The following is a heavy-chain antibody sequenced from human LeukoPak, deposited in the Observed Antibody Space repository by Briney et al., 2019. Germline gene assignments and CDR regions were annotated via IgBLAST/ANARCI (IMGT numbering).Heavy chain of an antibody. J-gene: IGHJ2*01. V-gene: IGHV3-21*01. CDR3: AGSDTTGFSPREWDYWYFDL. Sequence: PAGSLTLSCPPSAFTLSSYNMNCVRQAQGDGLEWVSSIISVSSYIYYGDSVKGRFTISSDNAKNSLYLQMNSLRAEDTAVYYCAGSDTTGFSPREWDYWYFDLWGRGTLVTVSS. CDR2: IISVSSYI. CDR1: AFTLSSYN. D-gene: IGHD1-1*01.